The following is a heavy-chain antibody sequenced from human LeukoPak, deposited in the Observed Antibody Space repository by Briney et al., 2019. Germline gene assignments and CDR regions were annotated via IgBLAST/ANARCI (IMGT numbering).Heavy chain of an antibody. Sequence: GGSLRLSCAASGFTFKNYGMHWVRQAPGEGLEWLAVIYNDGSNSLYADSVKGRFTISRDNSKNTVYLQVSSLRVEDTAVYYCAKDGSGPYYSLLALWGQGTLVIVSS. CDR1: GFTFKNYG. CDR3: AKDGSGPYYSLLAL. D-gene: IGHD2-21*01. V-gene: IGHV3-33*06. CDR2: IYNDGSNS. J-gene: IGHJ5*02.